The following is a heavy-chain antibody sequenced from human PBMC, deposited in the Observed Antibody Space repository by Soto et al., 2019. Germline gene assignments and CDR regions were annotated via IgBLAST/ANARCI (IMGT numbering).Heavy chain of an antibody. V-gene: IGHV3-33*01. J-gene: IGHJ6*02. Sequence: QVQLVESGGGVVQPGRSLRLSCAASGFTFSSYGMHWVRQAPGKGLEWVAVIWYDGSNKYYADSVKGRFTISRDNSKNTLYLQMNSLRAEDTAVYYCARDRRDYSNYVALVGGMDVWGQGTTVTVSS. CDR1: GFTFSSYG. D-gene: IGHD4-4*01. CDR3: ARDRRDYSNYVALVGGMDV. CDR2: IWYDGSNK.